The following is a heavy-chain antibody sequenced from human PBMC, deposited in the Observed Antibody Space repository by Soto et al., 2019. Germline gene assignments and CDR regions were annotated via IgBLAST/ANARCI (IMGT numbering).Heavy chain of an antibody. CDR1: GFTFDDYA. V-gene: IGHV3-9*01. J-gene: IGHJ1*01. CDR3: VKDESINWYSGHFRH. Sequence: EVQLVESGGGLVQPGRSLRLSCAASGFTFDDYAMHWVRQAPGKGLEWVSGINWNSGSIGYGESVKGRFAISRETAKNSLHLQMNSLSAEDTAFYYCVKDESINWYSGHFRHWGQGTLVTVSS. CDR2: INWNSGSI. D-gene: IGHD6-13*01.